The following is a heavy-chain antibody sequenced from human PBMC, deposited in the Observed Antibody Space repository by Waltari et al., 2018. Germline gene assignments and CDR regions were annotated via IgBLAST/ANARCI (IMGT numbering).Heavy chain of an antibody. CDR3: ARRGYSGYDFDY. CDR1: GYSISSGSY. D-gene: IGHD5-12*01. V-gene: IGHV4-38-2*01. J-gene: IGHJ4*02. Sequence: QVQLQESGPGLVKPSETLSLTCAVSGYSISSGSYWGGIRQPPGKGLEWMGSIYHSGSTYYNPSLKSRVTISVDTSKNQFSLKLSSVTAADTAVYYCARRGYSGYDFDYWGQGTLVTVSS. CDR2: IYHSGST.